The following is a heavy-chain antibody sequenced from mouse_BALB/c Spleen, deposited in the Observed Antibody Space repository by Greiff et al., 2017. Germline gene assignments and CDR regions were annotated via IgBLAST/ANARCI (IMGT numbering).Heavy chain of an antibody. Sequence: EVMLVESGGDLVKPGGSLKLSCAASGFTFSSYGMSWVRQTPDKRLEWVATISSGGSYTYYPDSVKGRFTISRDNAKNTLYLQMSSLKSEDTAMYDCAREVRRGEYYFDYWGQGTTLTVSS. V-gene: IGHV5-6*01. CDR2: ISSGGSYT. J-gene: IGHJ2*01. CDR1: GFTFSSYG. CDR3: AREVRRGEYYFDY. D-gene: IGHD2-14*01.